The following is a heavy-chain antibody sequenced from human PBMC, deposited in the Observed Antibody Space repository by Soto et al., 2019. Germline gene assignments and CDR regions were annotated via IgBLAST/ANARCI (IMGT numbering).Heavy chain of an antibody. CDR3: ARDIYESAFDV. J-gene: IGHJ3*01. CDR1: GFTVSSNF. Sequence: VQLVESGGGLVQPGESLRLSCAASGFTVSSNFMSWVRQAPGKGLEWVSLLNSGGDTYYADSVKGRFTISRDNSKNTLYLQMNSLRAEDTAVDYCARDIYESAFDVWGQGTMVTVSS. V-gene: IGHV3-66*01. D-gene: IGHD3-22*01. CDR2: LNSGGDT.